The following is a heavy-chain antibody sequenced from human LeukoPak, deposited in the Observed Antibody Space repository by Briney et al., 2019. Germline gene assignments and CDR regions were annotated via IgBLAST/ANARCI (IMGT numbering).Heavy chain of an antibody. D-gene: IGHD6-19*01. CDR3: ARKGGSGWDHFDY. Sequence: ASVKVSCKASGYTFINYAMHWVRQAPGQRLEWVGWINDNDGDTEYSQKFQGRVTITRDTSATTAYMELSSLTSEDTAVYYCARKGGSGWDHFDYWGQGTLVTVSS. J-gene: IGHJ4*02. CDR2: INDNDGDT. CDR1: GYTFINYA. V-gene: IGHV1-3*01.